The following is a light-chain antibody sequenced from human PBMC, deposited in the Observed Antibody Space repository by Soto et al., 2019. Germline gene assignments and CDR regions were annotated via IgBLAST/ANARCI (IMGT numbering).Light chain of an antibody. V-gene: IGLV2-14*01. J-gene: IGLJ1*01. Sequence: QSVLTQPASVSGSPGQSITISCTGTSSDVGGYNYVSWYQQHPGKAPKLMIYDVSHRPSGVSSRFSGSKSVNTASLTISGLRAEDEADYYCSSYTSSSTYVFGTGTKVTVL. CDR3: SSYTSSSTYV. CDR1: SSDVGGYNY. CDR2: DVS.